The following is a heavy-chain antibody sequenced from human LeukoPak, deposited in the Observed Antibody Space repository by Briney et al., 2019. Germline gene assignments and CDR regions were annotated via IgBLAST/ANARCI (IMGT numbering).Heavy chain of an antibody. CDR1: GFIFRSFY. CDR2: IKPDGSES. Sequence: PGGSLRLSCAASGFIFRSFYMSWVRQAPGKGLEWVANIKPDGSESECVDSVKGRFTISRDNARNSLYLQMNSLRVEDTAFYYCARDLAYSRLDYWGQGMLVTVSS. V-gene: IGHV3-7*01. J-gene: IGHJ4*02. D-gene: IGHD5-18*01. CDR3: ARDLAYSRLDY.